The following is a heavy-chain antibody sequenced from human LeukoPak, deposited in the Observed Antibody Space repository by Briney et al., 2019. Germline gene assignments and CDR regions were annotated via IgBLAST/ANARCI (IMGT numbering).Heavy chain of an antibody. CDR2: IIPIFGTA. D-gene: IGHD3-10*01. V-gene: IGHV1-69*01. J-gene: IGHJ3*02. CDR1: GGTFSSYA. Sequence: SVKVSCKASGGTFSSYAISWVRQAPGQGLEWMGGIIPIFGTANYAQKFQGRVTITADESTSTAYMELSGLRSEDTAVYYCARGQLPYYYGSGSYQDAFDIWGQGTMVTVSS. CDR3: ARGQLPYYYGSGSYQDAFDI.